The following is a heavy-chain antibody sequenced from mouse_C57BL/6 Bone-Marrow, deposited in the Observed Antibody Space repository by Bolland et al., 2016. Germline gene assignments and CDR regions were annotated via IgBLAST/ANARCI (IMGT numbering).Heavy chain of an antibody. CDR2: INSDGGST. D-gene: IGHD2-2*01. V-gene: IGHV5-2*01. J-gene: IGHJ1*03. CDR3: ARLWLRPDFDV. Sequence: AAINSDGGSTYYPDTMERRFIISRDNTKKTLYLQMSSLRSEDTALYYCARLWLRPDFDVWGTG.